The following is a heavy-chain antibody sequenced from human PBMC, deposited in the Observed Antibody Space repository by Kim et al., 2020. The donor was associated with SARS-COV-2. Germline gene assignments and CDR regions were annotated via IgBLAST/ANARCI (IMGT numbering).Heavy chain of an antibody. Sequence: SETLSLTCNVSGYSMNSYYYWGWIRQSPGGGLEWIGSISHKGTTYYNPSLQTRVTVSIDMSKNEFSLRLTSVTAADTAVYYCARDSTLNTLYYFGLDVWG. D-gene: IGHD3-10*01. V-gene: IGHV4-38-2*02. CDR1: GYSMNSYYY. CDR2: ISHKGTT. J-gene: IGHJ6*01. CDR3: ARDSTLNTLYYFGLDV.